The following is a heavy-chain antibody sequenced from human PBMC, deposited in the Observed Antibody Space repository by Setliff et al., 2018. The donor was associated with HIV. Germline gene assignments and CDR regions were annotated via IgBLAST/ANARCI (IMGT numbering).Heavy chain of an antibody. CDR3: ARNAVGETDFDY. D-gene: IGHD1-26*01. CDR1: EYTFTNHA. Sequence: ASVKVSCKASEYTFTNHAMQWVRQAPGQSLEWMGWIIAGNGDTRYSKNFRDRVTFTQDTSASTAYMELSSLRSDDTAVYYCARNAVGETDFDYWGQGTLVTVLL. CDR2: IIAGNGDT. V-gene: IGHV1-3*01. J-gene: IGHJ4*02.